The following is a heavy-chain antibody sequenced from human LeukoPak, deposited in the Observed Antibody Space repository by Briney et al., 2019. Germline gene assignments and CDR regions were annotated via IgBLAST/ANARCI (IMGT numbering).Heavy chain of an antibody. J-gene: IGHJ4*02. CDR3: AKFKTSYCSSSTCYVFDY. D-gene: IGHD2-15*01. CDR1: RFTFSSYA. CDR2: ISGSGGNT. V-gene: IGHV3-23*01. Sequence: GGSLRLSCAASRFTFSSYAMSWVRQAPGKGLEWVSVISGSGGNTYYADSVKGRFTISRDNSKNTLYLQMDSLRAEDTAVYYCAKFKTSYCSSSTCYVFDYWGQGTLVTVSS.